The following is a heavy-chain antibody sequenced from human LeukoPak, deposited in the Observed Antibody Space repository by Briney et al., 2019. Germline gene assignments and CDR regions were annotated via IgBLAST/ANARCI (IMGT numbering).Heavy chain of an antibody. J-gene: IGHJ4*02. CDR2: IIPILGIT. Sequence: GASVKVSCKASGGTFSSYAISWVRQAPGQGLEWMVRIIPILGITNYAQKFQGRVTITADKSTSTVYMELSSLRSEDTAVYYCARGLYYDSSGYLDYWGQGTLVTVSS. V-gene: IGHV1-69*04. CDR3: ARGLYYDSSGYLDY. CDR1: GGTFSSYA. D-gene: IGHD3-22*01.